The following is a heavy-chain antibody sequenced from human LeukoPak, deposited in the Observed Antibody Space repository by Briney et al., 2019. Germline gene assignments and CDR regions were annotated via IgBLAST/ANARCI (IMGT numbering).Heavy chain of an antibody. CDR2: IRYDGSNK. J-gene: IGHJ3*02. D-gene: IGHD1-26*01. CDR3: TRSRERWELLLSDGLDI. CDR1: GFTFSSYG. Sequence: GGSLSLSCAASGFTFSSYGLHWVRQPPGKGLEWVAVIRYDGSNKYYADSVNGRFTISRDNSKNTQYLQMNSLRAEDTAVYDCTRSRERWELLLSDGLDIWGQGTMVTVSS. V-gene: IGHV3-30*02.